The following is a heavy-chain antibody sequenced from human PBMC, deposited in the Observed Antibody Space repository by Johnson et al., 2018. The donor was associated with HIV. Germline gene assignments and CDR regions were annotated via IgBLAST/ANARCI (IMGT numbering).Heavy chain of an antibody. J-gene: IGHJ3*02. Sequence: VQLVESGGGVVQPGRSLRLSCAASGFTFSSYAMHWVRQAPGKGLEWVAVISYDGSNKYYADSVKGRFTISRDNSKNTLYLQMNSLRAEDTAVYYCARAGEWEPTDDAFDIWGQGTMVTVSS. V-gene: IGHV3-30*04. CDR2: ISYDGSNK. CDR3: ARAGEWEPTDDAFDI. CDR1: GFTFSSYA. D-gene: IGHD1-26*01.